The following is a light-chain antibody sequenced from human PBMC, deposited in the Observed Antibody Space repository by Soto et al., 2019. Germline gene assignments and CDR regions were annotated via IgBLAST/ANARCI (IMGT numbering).Light chain of an antibody. V-gene: IGLV4-69*01. CDR2: LDSDGKH. Sequence: QAVVTQSPSASASLGASVKLTCTLSSGHSDYVIAWHQQQPEKGPRYLMKLDSDGKHIRGDGIPDRFSDSSSGAERYLTISSLQSEDEADYYCQTWVTGIVVFGGGTKLTVL. J-gene: IGLJ2*01. CDR3: QTWVTGIVV. CDR1: SGHSDYV.